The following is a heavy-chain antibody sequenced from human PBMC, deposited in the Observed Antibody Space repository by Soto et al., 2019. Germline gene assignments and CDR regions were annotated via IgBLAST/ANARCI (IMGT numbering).Heavy chain of an antibody. CDR3: ARDKLGFAYYYGSGRNWFDP. D-gene: IGHD3-10*01. J-gene: IGHJ5*02. CDR2: IYYSGST. Sequence: SETLSLTCTVSGGSISSDYWSWIRQPPGKGLEWIGYIYYSGSTNYNPSLKSRVTISVDTSKNQFSLKLSSVTAADTAVYYCARDKLGFAYYYGSGRNWFDPWGQGTLVTVSS. V-gene: IGHV4-59*12. CDR1: GGSISSDY.